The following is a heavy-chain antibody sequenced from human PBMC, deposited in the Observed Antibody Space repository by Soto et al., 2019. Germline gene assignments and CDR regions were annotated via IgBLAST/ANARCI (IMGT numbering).Heavy chain of an antibody. J-gene: IGHJ6*02. CDR1: GFTVISNY. CDR3: ARASNYYDSSGQAQGYGMDV. D-gene: IGHD3-22*01. CDR2: IYSGGST. Sequence: GGSLRLSCAASGFTVISNYMSWVRQAPGKGLEWVSVIYSGGSTYYADSVKGRFTISRDNSKNTLYLQMNSLRAEDTAVYYCARASNYYDSSGQAQGYGMDVWGQGTTVTVSS. V-gene: IGHV3-53*01.